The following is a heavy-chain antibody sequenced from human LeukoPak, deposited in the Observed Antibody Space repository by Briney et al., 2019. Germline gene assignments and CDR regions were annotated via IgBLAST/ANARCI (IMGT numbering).Heavy chain of an antibody. J-gene: IGHJ5*02. Sequence: SQTLSLTCTVSGGSISSGGYYWSWIRQHPGKGLEWIGYIYYSGSTYYNPSLKSRVTISVDTSKNQFSLKLSSVTAADTAVYYCARTAYYDILTGYYGWGWFDPWGQGTLVTVSS. V-gene: IGHV4-31*03. CDR3: ARTAYYDILTGYYGWGWFDP. D-gene: IGHD3-9*01. CDR1: GGSISSGGYY. CDR2: IYYSGST.